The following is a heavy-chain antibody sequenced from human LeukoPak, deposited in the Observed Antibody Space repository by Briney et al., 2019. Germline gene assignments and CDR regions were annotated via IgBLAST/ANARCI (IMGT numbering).Heavy chain of an antibody. Sequence: KAGGSLRLSCAASGFTFSSYSMNWVRQAPGKGMEWVSSISSSSSYIYYADSVKGRFTISRDNAKNSLYLQMNSLRAEDTALYYCARDGVTGDYTDYWGQGTLVTVSS. CDR2: ISSSSSYI. J-gene: IGHJ4*02. CDR1: GFTFSSYS. D-gene: IGHD1-14*01. V-gene: IGHV3-21*04. CDR3: ARDGVTGDYTDY.